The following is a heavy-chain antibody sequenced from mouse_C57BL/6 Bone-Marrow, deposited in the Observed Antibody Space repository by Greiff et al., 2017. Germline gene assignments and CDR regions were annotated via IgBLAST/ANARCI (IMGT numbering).Heavy chain of an antibody. Sequence: VQLQQSGAELVRPGASVKLSCTASGFNIKDDYMHWVKQRPEQGLEWIGWIDPENGDTEYASKFQGKATITAYTSSNTSYLQLSSLTSEDTAVYYCTPITTVVATSYFDYWGQGTTLTVSS. CDR3: TPITTVVATSYFDY. V-gene: IGHV14-4*01. D-gene: IGHD1-1*01. J-gene: IGHJ2*01. CDR2: IDPENGDT. CDR1: GFNIKDDY.